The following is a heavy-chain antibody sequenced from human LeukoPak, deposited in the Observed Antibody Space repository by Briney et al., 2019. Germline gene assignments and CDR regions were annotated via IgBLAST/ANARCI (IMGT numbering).Heavy chain of an antibody. J-gene: IGHJ3*02. CDR2: ISSSSSYI. Sequence: GGSLRLSCAASGFTFSSYSMNWVRQAPGKGLEWVSSISSSSSYIYYADSVKGRFTISRDNAKNSLYLQMNSLRAEDTAVYYCARDPHYCSSTSCLPAFDIWGQGTMVTVSS. CDR3: ARDPHYCSSTSCLPAFDI. D-gene: IGHD2-2*01. V-gene: IGHV3-21*01. CDR1: GFTFSSYS.